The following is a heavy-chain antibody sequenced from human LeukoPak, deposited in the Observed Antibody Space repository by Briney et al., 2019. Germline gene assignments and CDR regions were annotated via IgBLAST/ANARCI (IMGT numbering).Heavy chain of an antibody. Sequence: GRSLRLSCAASGFTLSSYGMHWVRQAPGKGLEWVAVISYDGSNKDYADAVKGRFTIYRDNSKNTLYLQMNSLRAEDTAVYYCARGLSDDSSGPWVRAFDIWGQGTMVTVSS. CDR1: GFTLSSYG. J-gene: IGHJ3*02. V-gene: IGHV3-30*03. CDR3: ARGLSDDSSGPWVRAFDI. D-gene: IGHD3-22*01. CDR2: ISYDGSNK.